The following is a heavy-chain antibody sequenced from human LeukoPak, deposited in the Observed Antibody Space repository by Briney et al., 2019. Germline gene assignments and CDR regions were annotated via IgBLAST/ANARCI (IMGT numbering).Heavy chain of an antibody. CDR2: FDPEDGET. D-gene: IGHD2-15*01. CDR3: ATEGGCSGRSCKNYYYYGMDV. CDR1: GYTLTELS. J-gene: IGHJ6*02. V-gene: IGHV1-24*01. Sequence: AASVKVSCKVSGYTLTELSMHWVRQAPGKGLEWMGGFDPEDGETIYAQKFQGRVTMTEDTSTDTAYVELSSLRSEDTAVYYCATEGGCSGRSCKNYYYYGMDVWGQGTTVTVSS.